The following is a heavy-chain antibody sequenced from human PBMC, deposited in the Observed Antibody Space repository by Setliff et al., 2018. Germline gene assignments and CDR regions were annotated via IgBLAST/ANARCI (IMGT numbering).Heavy chain of an antibody. CDR3: ATEGRGVTTAH. Sequence: SVKVSCKASGVTFSAYAMNWVRQAPGQGLEWVGVIVPQTRTTSYAQKFQGRVTITADESTTTGYMELSGLRSDDTAVYFCATEGRGVTTAHWGQGTLVTVSS. V-gene: IGHV1-69*13. D-gene: IGHD4-17*01. J-gene: IGHJ4*02. CDR2: IVPQTRTT. CDR1: GVTFSAYA.